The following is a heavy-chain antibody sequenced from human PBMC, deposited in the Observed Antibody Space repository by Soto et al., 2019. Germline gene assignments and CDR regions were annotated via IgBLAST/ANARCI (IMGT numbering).Heavy chain of an antibody. CDR2: ISYDGSNK. D-gene: IGHD3-22*01. CDR1: GFTFSSYG. V-gene: IGHV3-30*03. Sequence: PGGSLRLSCAASGFTFSSYGMHWVRQAPGKGLEWVAVISYDGSNKYYADSVKGRFTISRDNSKNTLYLQMNSLRAEDTAVYYCLGGDSSGYYPPFDYWGQGTLVTAPQ. CDR3: LGGDSSGYYPPFDY. J-gene: IGHJ4*02.